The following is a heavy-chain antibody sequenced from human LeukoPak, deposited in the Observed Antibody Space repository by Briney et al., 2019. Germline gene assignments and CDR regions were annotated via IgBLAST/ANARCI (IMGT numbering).Heavy chain of an antibody. CDR1: GFTFSDYY. CDR3: ARVAAADTAMMNFDH. CDR2: ISSSSIYI. V-gene: IGHV3-11*05. J-gene: IGHJ4*02. Sequence: GSLRLSCAASGFTFSDYYMSWIRQAPGKGLEWVSSISSSSIYIYYADSVKGRFTISRDNAKKSLYLQMNSLRAEDTAVYYCARVAAADTAMMNFDHWGQGTLVTVSS. D-gene: IGHD5-18*01.